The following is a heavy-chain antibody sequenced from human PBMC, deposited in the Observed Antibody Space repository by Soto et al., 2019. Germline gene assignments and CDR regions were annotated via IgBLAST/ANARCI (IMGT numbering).Heavy chain of an antibody. J-gene: IGHJ3*02. CDR2: IIPIFGTA. V-gene: IGHV1-69*12. CDR1: GGTFSSSA. CDR3: ARAHEYGGNSDAFDI. D-gene: IGHD4-17*01. Sequence: QVQLVQSGAEVKKPGSSVKVSCKASGGTFSSSAINWVRQAPGQGPEWMGGIIPIFGTADYTKKFQGRVTITADESTSTAYMELSSLRSEDTSVYYCARAHEYGGNSDAFDIWGQGTMVTVSS.